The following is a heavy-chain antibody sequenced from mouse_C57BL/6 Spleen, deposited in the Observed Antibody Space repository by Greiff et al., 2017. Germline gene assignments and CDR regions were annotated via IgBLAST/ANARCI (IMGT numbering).Heavy chain of an antibody. CDR1: GYTFTSYW. V-gene: IGHV1-55*01. CDR3: ATEEAWFAY. J-gene: IGHJ3*01. CDR2: IYPGSGST. Sequence: QVQLQQPGAELVKPGASVKMSCKASGYTFTSYWITWVKQRHGQGLAWIGDIYPGSGSTNYNEKFKSKAKLTVDTSSSTDYMQLSSLTSEDSAGYYCATEEAWFAYWGQGTLVTVSA.